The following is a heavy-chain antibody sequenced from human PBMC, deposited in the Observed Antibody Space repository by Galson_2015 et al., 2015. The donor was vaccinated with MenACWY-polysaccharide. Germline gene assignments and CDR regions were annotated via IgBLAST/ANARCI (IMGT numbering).Heavy chain of an antibody. CDR3: AMDTLTFGGVIVGRN. V-gene: IGHV4-59*01. CDR1: GGSISSSY. CDR2: IYYSGST. D-gene: IGHD3-16*02. Sequence: SETLSLTCTVSGGSISSSYWSWIRQPPGKGLEWIGYIYYSGSTNYNPSLKSRVTISVDTSKNQFSLKLSSVTAADTAVYYCAMDTLTFGGVIVGRNWGQGTLVTVSS. J-gene: IGHJ4*02.